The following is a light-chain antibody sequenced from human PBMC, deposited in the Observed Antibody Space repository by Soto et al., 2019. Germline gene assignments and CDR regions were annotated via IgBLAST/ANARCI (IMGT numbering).Light chain of an antibody. J-gene: IGKJ2*01. Sequence: DIQMTQSPSTLSASVGDRVTITCRASQSISSWLAWYQQKPGKAPKLLIYKASSLESGVPSRFSGSGSGTEFTLTISSLQPDDFATYYCQQYNSYRLFGQGTKLEIK. CDR3: QQYNSYRL. CDR2: KAS. V-gene: IGKV1-5*03. CDR1: QSISSW.